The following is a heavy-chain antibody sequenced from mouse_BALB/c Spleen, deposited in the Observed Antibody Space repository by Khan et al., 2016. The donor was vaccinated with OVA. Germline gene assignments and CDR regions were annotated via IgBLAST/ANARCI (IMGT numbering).Heavy chain of an antibody. CDR1: GYIFTSYW. V-gene: IGHV1S132*01. J-gene: IGHJ2*01. Sequence: VQLQESGAELVRPGASVKLSCKTSGYIFTSYWIHWVKQRSGQGLEWFARIYPGTDNTYYNEKLKDKVTLTADKSSSTVYMQLSSMKSEDSAVYFCAREEALYYFDYWGQGTTLTVSS. CDR2: IYPGTDNT. D-gene: IGHD3-2*02. CDR3: AREEALYYFDY.